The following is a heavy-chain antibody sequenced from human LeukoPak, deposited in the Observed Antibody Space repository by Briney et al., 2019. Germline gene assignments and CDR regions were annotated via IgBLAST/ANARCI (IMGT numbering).Heavy chain of an antibody. CDR1: GGTFSSYA. J-gene: IGHJ3*02. D-gene: IGHD2-2*02. CDR2: ISAYNGNT. Sequence: AASVKVSCKASGGTFSSYAISWVRQAPGQGLEWMGWISAYNGNTNYAQKLQGRVTMTTDTSTSTAYMELRSLRSDDTAVYYCARGCSSTSCYNHDAFDIWGQGTMVTVSS. V-gene: IGHV1-18*01. CDR3: ARGCSSTSCYNHDAFDI.